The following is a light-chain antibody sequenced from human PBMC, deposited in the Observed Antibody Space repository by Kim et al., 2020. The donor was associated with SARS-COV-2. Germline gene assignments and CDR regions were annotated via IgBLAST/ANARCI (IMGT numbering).Light chain of an antibody. J-gene: IGKJ1*01. V-gene: IGKV1-5*03. CDR2: KAS. CDR3: QQYNSYST. Sequence: DIQMTQSPSTLSASVGDRVTITCRASQSIGSWLAWYQQKPGKAPKLLIYKASSLESGVPSRFSGSGSGTEFTLTISSLQPDYFATYYCQQYNSYSTFGQGTKVDIK. CDR1: QSIGSW.